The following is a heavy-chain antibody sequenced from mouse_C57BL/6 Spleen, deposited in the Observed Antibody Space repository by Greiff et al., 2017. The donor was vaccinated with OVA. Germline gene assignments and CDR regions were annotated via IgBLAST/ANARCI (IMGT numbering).Heavy chain of an antibody. CDR2: ISDGGSYT. D-gene: IGHD4-1*01. V-gene: IGHV5-4*01. CDR3: ARERTGTPFDY. Sequence: EVMLVDSGGGLVKPGGSLKLSCAASGFTFSSYAMSWVRQTPEKRLEWVATISDGGSYTYYPDNVKGRFTISRDNAKNNLYLQMSHLKSEDTAMYYCARERTGTPFDYWGQGTTLTVSS. J-gene: IGHJ2*01. CDR1: GFTFSSYA.